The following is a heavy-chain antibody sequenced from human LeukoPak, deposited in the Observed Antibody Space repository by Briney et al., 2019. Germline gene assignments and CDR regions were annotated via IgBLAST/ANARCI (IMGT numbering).Heavy chain of an antibody. V-gene: IGHV3-23*01. D-gene: IGHD2-2*01. CDR1: GLTFSNYA. CDR2: ISGSGGSK. J-gene: IGHJ4*02. Sequence: GGSLRLSCAASGLTFSNYAMSWVRQAPGQGLEWVSGISGSGGSKYYADSVKGRFTISGDNSKNTMYLQMNSLRVEDTAVYYCAKDKTCTSTSCYVDYWGQGTLVTVSS. CDR3: AKDKTCTSTSCYVDY.